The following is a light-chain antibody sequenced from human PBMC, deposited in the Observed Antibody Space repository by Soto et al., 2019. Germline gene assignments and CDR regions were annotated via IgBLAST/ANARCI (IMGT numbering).Light chain of an antibody. CDR1: QSINSE. J-gene: IGKJ2*01. CDR2: GAS. Sequence: EIVMTQSPATLSLSPGERAALSCRASQSINSELAWYQQKPGQPPRLLIYGASTRATGVPARFTGSESGSEFPLPLSGTQSEFFAVYSCKRGHNGPLTFGRGTRREI. CDR3: KRGHNGPLT. V-gene: IGKV3-15*01.